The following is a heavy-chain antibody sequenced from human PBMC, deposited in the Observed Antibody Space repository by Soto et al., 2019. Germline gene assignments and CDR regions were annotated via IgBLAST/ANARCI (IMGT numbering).Heavy chain of an antibody. D-gene: IGHD7-27*01. J-gene: IGHJ4*02. Sequence: SETLSLTCTVSSGSINTYYWSWIRQPPAKGLEWIGYIYYTRSTNYNPSLKTRVAISMDTSKNQFSLNLSSVTAADTAVYYCAGGANWDYFAFWGRGTLVTGSS. CDR1: SGSINTYY. V-gene: IGHV4-59*01. CDR3: AGGANWDYFAF. CDR2: IYYTRST.